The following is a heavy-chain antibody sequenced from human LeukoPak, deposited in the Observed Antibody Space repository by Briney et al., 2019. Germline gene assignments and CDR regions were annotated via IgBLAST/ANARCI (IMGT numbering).Heavy chain of an antibody. Sequence: ASVKVSCKVSGYTLTELSMHWVRQAPGKGLEWMGGFDPEDGETIYAQKFQGRVTMTEDTSTDTAYMELSSLRSEDTAVYYCATPYCSSTSCYYGMDVWGQGTTVTVSS. J-gene: IGHJ6*02. V-gene: IGHV1-24*01. CDR1: GYTLTELS. CDR3: ATPYCSSTSCYYGMDV. D-gene: IGHD2-2*01. CDR2: FDPEDGET.